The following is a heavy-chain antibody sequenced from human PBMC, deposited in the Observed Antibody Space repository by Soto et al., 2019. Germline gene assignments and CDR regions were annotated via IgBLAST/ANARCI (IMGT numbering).Heavy chain of an antibody. D-gene: IGHD4-17*01. J-gene: IGHJ4*02. CDR2: MDPKSGNT. CDR1: GYTFSRYL. Sequence: QVQLVQSGAEVKKPGASVKVSCKASGYTFSRYLINWVRQATGQGLEWLGWMDPKSGNTDYAQKFQGRVTMTMNTSISTAYMDLDSLRSDDTAVYYCARRDDYGYYFDYWGQGTLVTVSS. CDR3: ARRDDYGYYFDY. V-gene: IGHV1-8*01.